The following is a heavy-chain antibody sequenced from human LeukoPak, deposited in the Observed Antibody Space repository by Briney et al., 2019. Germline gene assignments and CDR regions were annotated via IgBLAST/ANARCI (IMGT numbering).Heavy chain of an antibody. V-gene: IGHV3-7*01. J-gene: IGHJ4*02. Sequence: GGSLRLSCAASGFTFSSYWMSWVRQAPGKGREWGANIKQDGGEKYYVDSVKGRFTISRDNAKNSLYLQMNSLRAEDTAVYYCARDSDHSSGWLSLYYFDYWGQGTLVTVSS. CDR2: IKQDGGEK. D-gene: IGHD6-19*01. CDR3: ARDSDHSSGWLSLYYFDY. CDR1: GFTFSSYW.